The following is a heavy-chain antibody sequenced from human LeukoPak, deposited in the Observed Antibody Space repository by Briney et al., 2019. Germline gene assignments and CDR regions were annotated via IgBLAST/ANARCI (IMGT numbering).Heavy chain of an antibody. CDR2: IYYSGST. CDR3: ARGITMVRGVTGYMDV. V-gene: IGHV4-30-4*07. J-gene: IGHJ6*03. D-gene: IGHD3-10*01. CDR1: GGSISSGGYS. Sequence: SETLSLTCAVSGGSISSGGYSWSWIRQPPGKGLEWIGYIYYSGSTYYNPSLKSRVTISVDTSKNQFSLKLSSVTAADTAVYYCARGITMVRGVTGYMDVWGKGTTVTVSS.